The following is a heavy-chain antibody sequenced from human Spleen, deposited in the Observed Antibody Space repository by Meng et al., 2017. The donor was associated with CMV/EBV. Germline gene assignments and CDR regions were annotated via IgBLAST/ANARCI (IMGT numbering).Heavy chain of an antibody. Sequence: QVQLVQSGAEVKKPGASVKVSCKASGYIFSTYAIHWVRQAPGQGLEWMGCLNVGNGDTKFSQKVQGRVTLTRDTSASTAYIDLTSLRSEDTAVYYCARGRQSRNWFDPWGQGTLVTVSS. CDR1: GYIFSTYA. J-gene: IGHJ5*02. CDR2: LNVGNGDT. V-gene: IGHV1-3*01. CDR3: ARGRQSRNWFDP.